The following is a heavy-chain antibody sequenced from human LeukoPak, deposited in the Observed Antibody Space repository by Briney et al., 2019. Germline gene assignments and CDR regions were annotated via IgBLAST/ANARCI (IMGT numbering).Heavy chain of an antibody. J-gene: IGHJ4*02. CDR3: ARQGYKSGWYPTFDF. D-gene: IGHD6-19*01. CDR2: VYYAGIT. Sequence: SETLALTCTVSGDSIGTYYWSWIRRPRGKGLEWIGHVYYAGITDYNPSLQSRVTISVDPSRNQLSLKLNSVTAADTAVYYCARQGYKSGWYPTFDFWGPGTQVIVSS. CDR1: GDSIGTYY. V-gene: IGHV4-59*01.